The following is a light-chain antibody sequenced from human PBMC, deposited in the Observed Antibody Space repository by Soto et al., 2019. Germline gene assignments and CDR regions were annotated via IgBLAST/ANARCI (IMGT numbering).Light chain of an antibody. CDR3: QQYGSSQS. CDR2: GAS. J-gene: IGKJ1*01. V-gene: IGKV3-20*01. CDR1: QSVSSSY. Sequence: EIVLTQSPGTLSLSPGERATLSCRASQSVSSSYLAWYQQKPGQAPRLLISGASSRATGIPDRFSGSGSGTDFTLTISRLEPEDFEVYYCQQYGSSQSFGQGTKVEIK.